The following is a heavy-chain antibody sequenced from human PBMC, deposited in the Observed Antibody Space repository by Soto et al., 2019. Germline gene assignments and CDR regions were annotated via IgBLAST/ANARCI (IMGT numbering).Heavy chain of an antibody. V-gene: IGHV1-18*01. Sequence: GASVKVSCKASGYTFTSYGISWARQAPGQGLEWMGWISAYNGNTNYAQKLQGRVTMTTDTSTSTAYMELRSLRSDDTAVYYCARGPVLRFLEWLFADYYYYGMDVWGQGTTVTVSS. CDR2: ISAYNGNT. CDR1: GYTFTSYG. CDR3: ARGPVLRFLEWLFADYYYYGMDV. D-gene: IGHD3-3*01. J-gene: IGHJ6*02.